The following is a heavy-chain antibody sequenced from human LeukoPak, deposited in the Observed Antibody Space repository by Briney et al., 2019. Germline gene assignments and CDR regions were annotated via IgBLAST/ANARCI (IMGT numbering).Heavy chain of an antibody. J-gene: IGHJ6*04. CDR1: GFTFSSYE. CDR2: ISSSGSTI. V-gene: IGHV3-48*03. CDR3: AELGIAMIGGV. Sequence: GGSLRLSCAASGFTFSSYEMNWVRQAPGKGLEWVSYISSSGSTIYYADSVKGRFTISRDNAKNSLYLQMHSLRAEDTAVYYCAELGIAMIGGVWGKGTPVTISS. D-gene: IGHD3-10*02.